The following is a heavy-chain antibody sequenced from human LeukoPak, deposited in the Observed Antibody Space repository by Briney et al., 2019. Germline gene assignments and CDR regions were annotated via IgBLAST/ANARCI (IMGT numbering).Heavy chain of an antibody. Sequence: SGTLSLTCTVSGGSISSSSYYWGWIRQPPGKGLEWIGSIYYSGSTYYNPSLKSRVTISVDTSKNQLSLKLSSVTAADTAVYYCASTPDSSGLIDYWGQGTLVTVSS. J-gene: IGHJ4*02. CDR3: ASTPDSSGLIDY. CDR1: GGSISSSSYY. D-gene: IGHD3-22*01. V-gene: IGHV4-39*07. CDR2: IYYSGST.